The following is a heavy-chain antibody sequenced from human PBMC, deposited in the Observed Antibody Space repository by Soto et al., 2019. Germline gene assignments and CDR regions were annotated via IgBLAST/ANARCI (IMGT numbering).Heavy chain of an antibody. CDR1: GFSLSDAW. V-gene: IGHV3-15*01. CDR3: TTDLWRIAVVVGSTGYFNP. Sequence: GSLRLSCAASGFSLSDAWMSWVRQAPGKGLDWVGRIKSKSDGGTTEYAAPVRGRFTISRDDSKNTLYLQMNRLKTEDTAVYYCTTDLWRIAVVVGSTGYFNPWGQGTLVTVSS. CDR2: IKSKSDGGTT. J-gene: IGHJ5*02. D-gene: IGHD2-15*01.